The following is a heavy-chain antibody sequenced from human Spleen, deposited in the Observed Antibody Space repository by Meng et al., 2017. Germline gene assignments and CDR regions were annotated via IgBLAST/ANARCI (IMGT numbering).Heavy chain of an antibody. V-gene: IGHV3-7*01. J-gene: IGHJ1*01. CDR1: GFTFSSYW. D-gene: IGHD3-10*01. CDR2: IKQDGSEK. CDR3: ARDSFYPPGEEGLRTYYLLRAEYFQH. Sequence: GESLKISCAASGFTFSSYWMSWVRQAPGKGLEWVANIKQDGSEKYYVDSVKGRFTISRDNAKNSLYLQMNSLRAEDTAVYYCARDSFYPPGEEGLRTYYLLRAEYFQHWGQGTLVTVSS.